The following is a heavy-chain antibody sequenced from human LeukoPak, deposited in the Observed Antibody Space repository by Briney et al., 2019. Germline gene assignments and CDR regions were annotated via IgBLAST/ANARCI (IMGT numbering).Heavy chain of an antibody. V-gene: IGHV4-61*02. CDR3: ERGNLHYSIFTGYRGDAFDI. J-gene: IGHJ3*02. D-gene: IGHD3-9*01. Sequence: PSQTLSLTCTVSGVSISGGGYYWSWIRQPAGKGLEWIGRIFTSGITNYNPSLRRRVTISVDASRNQFSLKLSPVTAATTAGYFCERGNLHYSIFTGYRGDAFDIWGQGTMVTVSS. CDR1: GVSISGGGYY. CDR2: IFTSGIT.